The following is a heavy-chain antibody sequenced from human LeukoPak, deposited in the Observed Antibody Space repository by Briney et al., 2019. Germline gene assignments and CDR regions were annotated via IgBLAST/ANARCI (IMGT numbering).Heavy chain of an antibody. J-gene: IGHJ4*02. CDR1: GFTSSSYS. D-gene: IGHD3-10*01. Sequence: GGSLRLSCAASGFTSSSYSMNWVRQAPGKGLEWVSSISSSSSYIYYADSVKGRFTISRDNAKNSLYLQMNSLRAEDTAVYYCAREGSGTYYFDYWGQGTLVTVSS. CDR3: AREGSGTYYFDY. CDR2: ISSSSSYI. V-gene: IGHV3-21*01.